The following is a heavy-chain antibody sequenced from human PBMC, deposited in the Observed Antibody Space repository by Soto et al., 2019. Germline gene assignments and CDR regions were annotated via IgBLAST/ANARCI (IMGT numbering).Heavy chain of an antibody. CDR3: AKGRGALTVVSNWFDP. D-gene: IGHD3-22*01. J-gene: IGHJ5*02. Sequence: LRLSCAAIGFTFEDHAMHWIRQVPGKGLEWVAGINWNSGITGYADSVKGRFTISRDNANNSLHLEMNSLKSEDTALYYCAKGRGALTVVSNWFDPWGQGTLVTVSS. CDR1: GFTFEDHA. CDR2: INWNSGIT. V-gene: IGHV3-9*01.